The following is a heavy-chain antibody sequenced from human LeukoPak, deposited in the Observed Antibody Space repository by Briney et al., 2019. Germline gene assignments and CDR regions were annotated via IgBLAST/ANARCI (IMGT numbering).Heavy chain of an antibody. CDR3: ARCELGNEFDY. CDR2: IHHSGST. J-gene: IGHJ4*02. D-gene: IGHD1-1*01. CDR1: DYSISTGYH. Sequence: SETLSLTCAVSDYSISTGYHWGWVRQPPGKGLEWIGSIHHSGSTYYNPSLKSRVTISVDTSKNQFSLKLSFVTAADTAVYYCARCELGNEFDYWGQGALVTVSS. V-gene: IGHV4-38-2*01.